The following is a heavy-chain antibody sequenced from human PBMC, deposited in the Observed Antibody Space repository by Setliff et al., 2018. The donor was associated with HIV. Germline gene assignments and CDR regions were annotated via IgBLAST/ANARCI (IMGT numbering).Heavy chain of an antibody. CDR2: SNPNSGGS. CDR3: ARVEAFGGVSYSYYYMDV. CDR1: GYTFTDYY. J-gene: IGHJ6*03. Sequence: GASVKVSCKASGYTFTDYYIYWVRQAPGQGLEWMGWSNPNSGGSNSAQKFQGRVTMTSDTSISTAYMELSRLRADDSAVYYCARVEAFGGVSYSYYYMDVWGKGTTVTVSS. D-gene: IGHD3-16*01. V-gene: IGHV1-2*02.